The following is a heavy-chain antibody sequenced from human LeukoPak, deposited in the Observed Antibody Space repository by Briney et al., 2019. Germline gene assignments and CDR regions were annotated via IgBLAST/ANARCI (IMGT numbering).Heavy chain of an antibody. CDR3: ARSGYIISAYHSDF. V-gene: IGHV4-4*07. Sequence: SETLSLTCDVSGVSIQSYWWSWVRKPAGKGLEWIGRIYTTGRTNYSPSFQSRVTMSIDVSSNQFSLTLRSVTAADTAVYYCARSGYIISAYHSDFWGQGAPVTVSS. J-gene: IGHJ4*02. CDR1: GVSIQSYW. CDR2: IYTTGRT. D-gene: IGHD5-18*01.